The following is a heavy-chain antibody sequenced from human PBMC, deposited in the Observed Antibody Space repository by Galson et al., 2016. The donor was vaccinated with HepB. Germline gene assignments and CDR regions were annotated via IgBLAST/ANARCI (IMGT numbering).Heavy chain of an antibody. D-gene: IGHD6-6*01. J-gene: IGHJ6*02. Sequence: SLRLSCAASGFTFSHYGVHWVRQAPGKGLEWVAVIWYDRGKEYYTESVKGRFTISRDNSKNTLYLEMNTLRVEDTAVYFCARGSSSRSIYYYYYYTMDVWGQGSPVTVS. CDR2: IWYDRGKE. CDR1: GFTFSHYG. V-gene: IGHV3-33*01. CDR3: ARGSSSRSIYYYYYYTMDV.